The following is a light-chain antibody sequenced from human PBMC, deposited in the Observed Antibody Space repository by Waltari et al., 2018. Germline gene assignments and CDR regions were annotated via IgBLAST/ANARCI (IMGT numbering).Light chain of an antibody. V-gene: IGKV4-1*01. CDR3: HQYYNIPFT. CDR1: QSVLYSSNNKNY. CDR2: WAS. J-gene: IGKJ3*01. Sequence: DIVMTQSPDSLAVSLGERATINCKSSQSVLYSSNNKNYLAWYQQKPGQPPKLLICWASTRESGVPDRLSGSGSGTDFTLTISSLQAEDVAVYYCHQYYNIPFTFGPGTKVDIK.